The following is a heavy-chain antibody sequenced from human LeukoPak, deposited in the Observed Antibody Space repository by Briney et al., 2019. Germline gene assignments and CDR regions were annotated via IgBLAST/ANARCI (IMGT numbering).Heavy chain of an antibody. V-gene: IGHV4-39*07. J-gene: IGHJ4*02. Sequence: SETLSLTCTVSGGSISSSSYYWGWIRQPPGKGLEWIGSIYYSGSTYYNPSLKSRVTISVDTSKNQFSLKLSSVTAADTAVYYCARRGYSSSSPFDYWGQGTLVTVSS. CDR1: GGSISSSSYY. CDR2: IYYSGST. D-gene: IGHD6-13*01. CDR3: ARRGYSSSSPFDY.